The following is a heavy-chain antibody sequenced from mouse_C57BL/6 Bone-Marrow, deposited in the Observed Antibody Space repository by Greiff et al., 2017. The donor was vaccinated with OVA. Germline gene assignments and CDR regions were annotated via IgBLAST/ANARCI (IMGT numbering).Heavy chain of an antibody. J-gene: IGHJ3*01. CDR2: IWSGGST. Sequence: QVQLKQSGPGLVQPSQSLSITCTVSGFSLTSYGVHWVRQPPGKGLEWLGVIWSGGSTDYNAAFISRLSISKDNSKSQVFFKMNSLQADDTAIYYCAKNYYDYDVGAWFAYWGQGTLVTVSA. D-gene: IGHD2-4*01. CDR1: GFSLTSYG. V-gene: IGHV2-4*01. CDR3: AKNYYDYDVGAWFAY.